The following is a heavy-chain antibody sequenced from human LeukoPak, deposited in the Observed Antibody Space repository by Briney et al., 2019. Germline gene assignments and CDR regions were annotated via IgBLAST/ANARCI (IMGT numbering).Heavy chain of an antibody. Sequence: ASVKVSCKASGYTFTGYYMHWVRQAPGQGLEWMGWINPNSGGTNYAQKFQGRVTMTRDTSISTAYMELSRLRSDGTAVYYCARDPSRIVGATIDYWGQGTLVTVSS. CDR2: INPNSGGT. CDR1: GYTFTGYY. CDR3: ARDPSRIVGATIDY. V-gene: IGHV1-2*02. D-gene: IGHD1-26*01. J-gene: IGHJ4*02.